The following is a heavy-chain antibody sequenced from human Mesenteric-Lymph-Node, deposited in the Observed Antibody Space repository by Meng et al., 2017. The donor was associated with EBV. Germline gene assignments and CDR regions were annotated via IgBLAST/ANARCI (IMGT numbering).Heavy chain of an antibody. V-gene: IGHV4-30-4*01. Sequence: QGQLKESGPGLVKPSQPLSLTCAVSGGSISSGGYYWTWIRQPPGKGLEWIGYMYSSGSTYYNPSLESRFAMSLDTYKNQFSLRLTSVTAADTALYYCARGAYEGSGSKFADWGQGTLVTVSS. CDR2: MYSSGST. CDR3: ARGAYEGSGSKFAD. CDR1: GGSISSGGYY. J-gene: IGHJ4*02. D-gene: IGHD3-10*01.